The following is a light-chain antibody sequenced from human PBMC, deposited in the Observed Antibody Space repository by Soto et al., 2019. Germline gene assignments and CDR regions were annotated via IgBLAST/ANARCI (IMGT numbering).Light chain of an antibody. Sequence: QSVLTQPRSVSGSPGQPVTISCTGTSSDIGGYNYVSWYQHHPDKAPNLLIYDVSKRPSGVPDRFSGSKSGNTASLTISGLQAEDGAPYYCCSYADSYPFVFGPGTKVTVL. CDR3: CSYADSYPFV. CDR1: SSDIGGYNY. J-gene: IGLJ1*01. V-gene: IGLV2-11*01. CDR2: DVS.